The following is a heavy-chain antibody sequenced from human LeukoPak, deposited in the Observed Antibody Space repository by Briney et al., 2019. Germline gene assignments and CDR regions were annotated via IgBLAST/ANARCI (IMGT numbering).Heavy chain of an antibody. D-gene: IGHD1-26*01. CDR2: IYTSGNT. CDR3: ARDFNGSYYTYSLHY. Sequence: PSQTLSLTCTVFGDSISSGTYYWSWIRQPAGKGLEWIGRIYTSGNTNYNPSLKSRVTMFVDTSKNQFSLKLSSVTAADTAVYYCARDFNGSYYTYSLHYWGRGTLVTVSS. V-gene: IGHV4-61*02. J-gene: IGHJ4*02. CDR1: GDSISSGTYY.